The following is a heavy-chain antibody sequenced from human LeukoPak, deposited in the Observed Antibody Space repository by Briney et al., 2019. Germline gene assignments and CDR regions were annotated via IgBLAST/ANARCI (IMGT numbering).Heavy chain of an antibody. CDR2: ISGSGGST. CDR1: GFTFSSYA. Sequence: PGGSLRLSCAASGFTFSSYAMSWVRQAPGKGLEWVSAISGSGGSTYYADSVKGRFTISRDNSKNTLYLQMNSLRAEDTAVYYCAKDLLPFYDYVWGSYRYGLDYWGQGTLVTVSS. J-gene: IGHJ4*02. D-gene: IGHD3-16*02. V-gene: IGHV3-23*01. CDR3: AKDLLPFYDYVWGSYRYGLDY.